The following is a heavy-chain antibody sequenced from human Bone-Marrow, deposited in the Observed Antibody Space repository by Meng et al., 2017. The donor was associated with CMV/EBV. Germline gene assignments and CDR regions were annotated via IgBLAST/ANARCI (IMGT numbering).Heavy chain of an antibody. CDR3: ARERDIVVVPAAIPLFNYYYGMDV. V-gene: IGHV3-21*01. Sequence: GESLKISCAASGFTFSSYSMNWVRQAPGKGLEWVSSISSSSSYIYYADSVKGRFTISRDNAKNSLYLQMNRLRAEDTAVYYCARERDIVVVPAAIPLFNYYYGMDVWGQGTTVTVSS. CDR2: ISSSSSYI. CDR1: GFTFSSYS. D-gene: IGHD2-2*02. J-gene: IGHJ6*02.